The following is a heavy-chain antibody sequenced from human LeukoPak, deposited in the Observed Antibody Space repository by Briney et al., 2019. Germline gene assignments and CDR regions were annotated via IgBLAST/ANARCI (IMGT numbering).Heavy chain of an antibody. J-gene: IGHJ3*02. CDR1: GFTFSNYN. Sequence: GGSLRLSCAASGFTFSNYNMNWVRQAPGKGLEWVSSITSTSSYIYYADSVKGRFTISRDNAENSLYLQMNSLRAEDTAVYYCARRRTYYDSSGYSSDAFDIWGQGTMVTVSS. CDR3: ARRRTYYDSSGYSSDAFDI. V-gene: IGHV3-21*01. CDR2: ITSTSSYI. D-gene: IGHD3-22*01.